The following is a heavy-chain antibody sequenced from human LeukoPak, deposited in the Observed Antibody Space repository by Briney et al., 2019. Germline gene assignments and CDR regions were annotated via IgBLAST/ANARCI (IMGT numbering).Heavy chain of an antibody. J-gene: IGHJ4*02. CDR1: GFTFSRHG. Sequence: GGSLRLSCAPSGFTFSRHGMHWVRQAPGKGLEWVAIISSDGSRKYYAHSVEGRFTISRDNSKNTLYLQMDSLRAEDTAVYYCARVDTAMGSNDYWGQGTLVTVSS. D-gene: IGHD5-18*01. CDR3: ARVDTAMGSNDY. CDR2: ISSDGSRK. V-gene: IGHV3-30*03.